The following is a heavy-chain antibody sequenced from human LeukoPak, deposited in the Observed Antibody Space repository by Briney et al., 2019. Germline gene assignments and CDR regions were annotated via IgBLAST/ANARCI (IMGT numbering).Heavy chain of an antibody. CDR1: GFTFRSYW. D-gene: IGHD5-24*01. Sequence: GGSLRLSCVASGFTFRSYWMHWVRQAPGKGLEWVSRVIRDGSFTNYADSVKGRFTISRDNAKNTLYLQMSSLRAEDTAVYFCVRDGDDFNFDYWGQGGLVTVSS. J-gene: IGHJ4*02. V-gene: IGHV3-74*01. CDR3: VRDGDDFNFDY. CDR2: VIRDGSFT.